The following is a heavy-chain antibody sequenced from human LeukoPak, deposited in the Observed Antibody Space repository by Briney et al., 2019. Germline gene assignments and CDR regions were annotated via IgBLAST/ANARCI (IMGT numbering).Heavy chain of an antibody. CDR2: INHSGSA. D-gene: IGHD6-6*01. CDR1: GGYFRGYY. V-gene: IGHV4-34*01. Sequence: PSETLSLTCAVYGGYFRGYYWSWIRQPPGKGLEWIGEINHSGSANYNPSLKSRVTISVDTSKNQYSLKLSSVTAADTAVYYCARGQFDSGIAARPGWFDPWGQGTLVTVSS. CDR3: ARGQFDSGIAARPGWFDP. J-gene: IGHJ5*02.